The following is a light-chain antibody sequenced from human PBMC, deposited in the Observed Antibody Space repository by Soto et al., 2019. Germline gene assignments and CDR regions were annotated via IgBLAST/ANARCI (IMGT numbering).Light chain of an antibody. Sequence: QSALTQPASVSGSPGQSITISCTGTSSDVGDYNYVSWYQQHPGKAPELMIYDVSNRPSGVSNRFSGSKSGNTASLTISGLQAEDEADYYCSSYTSSSTLAVFGGGTKLTVL. V-gene: IGLV2-14*01. CDR1: SSDVGDYNY. CDR2: DVS. CDR3: SSYTSSSTLAV. J-gene: IGLJ2*01.